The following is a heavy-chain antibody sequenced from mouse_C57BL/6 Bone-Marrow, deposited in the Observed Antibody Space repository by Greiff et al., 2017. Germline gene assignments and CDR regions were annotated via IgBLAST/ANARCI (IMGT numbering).Heavy chain of an antibody. CDR1: GYTFTSYW. J-gene: IGHJ2*01. Sequence: QVQLQQPGAELVMPGASVKLSCKASGYTFTSYWMHWVKQRPGQGLEWIGEIDPSDSYTNYNQKFKGKSTLTVDKSSSTAYMQLSSLTSEDSAVYYFASSKDYWGQGTTLTVSS. CDR3: ASSKDY. D-gene: IGHD1-3*01. CDR2: IDPSDSYT. V-gene: IGHV1-69*01.